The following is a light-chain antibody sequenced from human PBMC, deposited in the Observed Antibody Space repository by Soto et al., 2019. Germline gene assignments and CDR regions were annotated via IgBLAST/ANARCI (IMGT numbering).Light chain of an antibody. CDR3: QPGNSYPPT. V-gene: IGKV1-9*01. Sequence: IQLTQSPSSLSASVGDRVIITCRASQAISSYLAWYQQKPGKAPKLLIHNVSTLQSGVPSRFSGSGSGTDFTLTISSLQPEDFATYYCQPGNSYPPTFGQGTTGDNK. CDR1: QAISSY. J-gene: IGKJ1*01. CDR2: NVS.